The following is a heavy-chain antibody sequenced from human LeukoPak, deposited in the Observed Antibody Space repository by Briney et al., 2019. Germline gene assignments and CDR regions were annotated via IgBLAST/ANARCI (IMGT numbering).Heavy chain of an antibody. V-gene: IGHV4-39*01. J-gene: IGHJ5*02. Sequence: SETLSLTCAVSGASINSGGYSWGWIRQPPGKGLEWIGSIYYSGSTYYNPSLKSRVTISVDTSKNQFSLKLSSVTAADTAVYYCARLAARLSWFDPWGQGTLVTVSS. CDR2: IYYSGST. CDR3: ARLAARLSWFDP. D-gene: IGHD5-12*01. CDR1: GASINSGGYS.